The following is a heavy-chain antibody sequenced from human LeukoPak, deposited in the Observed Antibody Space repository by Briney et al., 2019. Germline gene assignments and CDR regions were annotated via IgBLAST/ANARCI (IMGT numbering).Heavy chain of an antibody. D-gene: IGHD2-15*01. J-gene: IGHJ5*02. CDR2: IIPILGTT. CDR1: GGTFSSYA. Sequence: SVKVSCKASGGTFSSYATSWVRQAPGQGLEWMGGIIPILGTTNYAQKFQGRVTITADESTSTAYMELSSLRSEDTAVYYCAREYCSGGSCHSNWFDPWGQGTLVTVSS. CDR3: AREYCSGGSCHSNWFDP. V-gene: IGHV1-69*13.